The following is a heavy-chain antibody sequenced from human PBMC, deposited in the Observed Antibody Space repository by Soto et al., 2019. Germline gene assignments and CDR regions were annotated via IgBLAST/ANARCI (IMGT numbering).Heavy chain of an antibody. CDR2: VEVENDDR. Sequence: EVLLQQSGAEAREPGGVVKMSCAVSGITFSDLHMHWVKQAPGKGLERVGLVEVENDDRLYAEKYRGRLNINTDTSRHTSYMELTSLTSDDTAIYFCAAVRGSLGSLSFDYWGQVTPVTVSA. CDR3: AAVRGSLGSLSFDY. J-gene: IGHJ4*02. CDR1: GITFSDLH. D-gene: IGHD1-26*01. V-gene: IGHV1-69-2*01.